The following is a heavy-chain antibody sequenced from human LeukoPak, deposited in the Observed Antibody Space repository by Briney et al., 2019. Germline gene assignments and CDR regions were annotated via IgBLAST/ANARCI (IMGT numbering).Heavy chain of an antibody. Sequence: GGSLRLSCAASGFTFSSYAMSWVRQAPGKGLEWVSAISGSGGTTHYADSVKGRFTISRDRSKNTLYLQMHSLRAEDTAVYYCAKDAFCTSTNCYASYFDYWGRGTLVTVSS. D-gene: IGHD2-2*01. V-gene: IGHV3-23*01. CDR3: AKDAFCTSTNCYASYFDY. CDR2: ISGSGGTT. CDR1: GFTFSSYA. J-gene: IGHJ4*02.